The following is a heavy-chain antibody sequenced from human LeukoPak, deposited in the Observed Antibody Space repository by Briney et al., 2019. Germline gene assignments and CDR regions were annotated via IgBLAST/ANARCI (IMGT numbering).Heavy chain of an antibody. CDR3: ARITVRYSYGLCY. CDR1: GYTFTGYY. CDR2: INPNSGGT. Sequence: ASVKVSCKASGYTFTGYYMHWVRPAPGQGLEWMGWINPNSGGTNYAQKFQGRVTMTRDTSISTAYMELSRLRSDDTAVYYCARITVRYSYGLCYWGQGTLVTVSS. V-gene: IGHV1-2*02. J-gene: IGHJ4*02. D-gene: IGHD5-18*01.